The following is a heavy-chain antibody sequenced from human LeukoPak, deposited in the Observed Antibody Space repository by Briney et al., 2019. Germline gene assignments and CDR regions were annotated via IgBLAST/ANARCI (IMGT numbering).Heavy chain of an antibody. Sequence: GGSLRLSCAASGFTFWNYAITWVRQAPGKGLEWVSHISSSGGNTYYADSVKGRFTISRDNSNNTPYLQLNSLRGEDTAVYYCAKVKYDYGNHVGWFDPWGRGTLVTVSS. CDR1: GFTFWNYA. J-gene: IGHJ5*02. V-gene: IGHV3-23*01. CDR3: AKVKYDYGNHVGWFDP. D-gene: IGHD4-11*01. CDR2: ISSSGGNT.